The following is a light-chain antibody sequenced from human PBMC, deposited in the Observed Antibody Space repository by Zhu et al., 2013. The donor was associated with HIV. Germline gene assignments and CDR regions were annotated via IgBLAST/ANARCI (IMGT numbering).Light chain of an antibody. CDR3: QLYGSSPLT. CDR1: QTVSYRH. J-gene: IGKJ4*01. V-gene: IGKV3-20*01. CDR2: DAS. Sequence: EIVLMQSPGTLSLSPGERATLSCRASQTVSYRHIAWYQQKPGQPPRLLIYDASNRATGIPARFSGSGSGTDFTLTISSLEPEDFAVYYCQLYGSSPLTFGGGTKVEIK.